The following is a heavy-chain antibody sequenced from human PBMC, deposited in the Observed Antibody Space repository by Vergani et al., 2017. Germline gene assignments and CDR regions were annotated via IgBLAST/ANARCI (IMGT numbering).Heavy chain of an antibody. D-gene: IGHD6-13*01. V-gene: IGHV3-11*04. CDR2: ISSSGSTI. CDR3: ARDRSKATYASSFSVPAY. J-gene: IGHJ4*02. CDR1: GFTFSDYY. Sequence: QVQLVESGGGLVKPGGSLRLSCAASGFTFSDYYMSWIRQAPGKGLEWVSYISSSGSTIYYADSVKGRFTISRDNSKNTLYLQMNSLRVEDTAVYYCARDRSKATYASSFSVPAYWGQGTLVTVSS.